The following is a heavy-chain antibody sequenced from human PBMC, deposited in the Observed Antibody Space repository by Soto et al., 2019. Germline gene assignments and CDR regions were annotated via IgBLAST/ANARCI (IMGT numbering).Heavy chain of an antibody. CDR1: GFTVSSNY. CDR3: ARQSAVFGYCSGGSCYQLDY. CDR2: IYSGGST. V-gene: IGHV3-66*04. D-gene: IGHD2-15*01. J-gene: IGHJ4*02. Sequence: GGSLRLSCAASGFTVSSNYMSWVRQAPGKGLEWVSVIYSGGSTYYADSVKGRFTISRDNSKNTLYLQMNSLRAEDTAVYYCARQSAVFGYCSGGSCYQLDYWGQGTLVTVSS.